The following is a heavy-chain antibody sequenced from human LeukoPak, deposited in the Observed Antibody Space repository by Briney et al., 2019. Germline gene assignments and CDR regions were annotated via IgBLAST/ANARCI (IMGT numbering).Heavy chain of an antibody. Sequence: SETLSLTYIVSGYSISSGYYWGWIRQPPGKGLEWIGNIHHSGSTYYNPSLKSRVTISVDTSKNQLSLKLSSVTAADTAVYYCARVAAGIGFFQHWGQGTLVTVSS. CDR3: ARVAAGIGFFQH. J-gene: IGHJ1*01. V-gene: IGHV4-38-2*02. CDR2: IHHSGST. D-gene: IGHD6-13*01. CDR1: GYSISSGYY.